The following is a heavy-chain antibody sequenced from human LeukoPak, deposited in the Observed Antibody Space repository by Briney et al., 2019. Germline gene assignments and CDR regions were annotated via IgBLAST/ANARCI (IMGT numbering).Heavy chain of an antibody. CDR2: ISTKGGST. D-gene: IGHD3-22*01. J-gene: IGHJ4*02. CDR3: VKDERVRMSYYDSSGYYAY. Sequence: PGGPLRLSCSASGFTFSSYAMQWVRQAPGKGLEYVSAISTKGGSTYYADSVKGRFTISRDNSKNMLFLHMSSLRTEDTAVYYCVKDERVRMSYYDSSGYYAYWGLGTLVTVSS. CDR1: GFTFSSYA. V-gene: IGHV3-64D*09.